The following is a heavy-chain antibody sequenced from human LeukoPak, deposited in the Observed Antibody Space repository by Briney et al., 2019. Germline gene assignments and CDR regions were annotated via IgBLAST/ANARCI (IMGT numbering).Heavy chain of an antibody. CDR3: AKFEGTRPAAKLLNWFDP. J-gene: IGHJ5*02. CDR1: GFTFSSYA. V-gene: IGHV3-23*01. Sequence: GGSLRLSCAASGFTFSSYAMSWVRQAPGKGLEWVSAISGSGGSTYYADSVKGRFTISRDNSKNTLYLQMNSLRAEDTAVYYCAKFEGTRPAAKLLNWFDPGGKGTLVTVSS. D-gene: IGHD2-2*01. CDR2: ISGSGGST.